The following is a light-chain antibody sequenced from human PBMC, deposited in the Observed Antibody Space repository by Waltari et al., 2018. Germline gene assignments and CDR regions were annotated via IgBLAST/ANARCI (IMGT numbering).Light chain of an antibody. CDR3: QQHGTLPAT. V-gene: IGKV3-20*01. Sequence: EIVLTPSPGTASLSPGERVTLSCRASPTVGRSRLAWYQQKPDQAPRLVIYRASRRATGIPDRFSGSGSGTDFSLTISRLEPEDFAVYYCQQHGTLPATFGQGTKVEIK. J-gene: IGKJ1*01. CDR2: RAS. CDR1: PTVGRSR.